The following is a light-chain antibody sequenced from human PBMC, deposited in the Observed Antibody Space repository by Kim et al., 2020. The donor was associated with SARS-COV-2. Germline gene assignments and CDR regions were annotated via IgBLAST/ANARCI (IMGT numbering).Light chain of an antibody. CDR3: LQHKSYPYT. CDR2: AAS. CDR1: QGSSNS. J-gene: IGKJ2*01. Sequence: ASVGDGVTITCRARQGSSNSLAWFQQKPGKVPKRLIYAASSLQSGVPSRFSGSGSGTEFTLTISSLQPEDSATYYCLQHKSYPYTFGQGTKVDIK. V-gene: IGKV1-17*03.